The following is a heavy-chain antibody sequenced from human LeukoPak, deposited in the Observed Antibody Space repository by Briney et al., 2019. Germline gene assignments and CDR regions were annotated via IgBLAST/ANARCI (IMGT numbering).Heavy chain of an antibody. Sequence: GGSLRLSCAASGFAFSSQAMGWVCQAPGKGLEWVSVISDSGDTTYYADSVKGRFTISRDNSKNTLYLQMNSLRAEDTALYYCAKDARRSSGWYFFDHWGQGTLVTVSS. V-gene: IGHV3-23*01. D-gene: IGHD6-19*01. CDR3: AKDARRSSGWYFFDH. CDR1: GFAFSSQA. J-gene: IGHJ4*02. CDR2: ISDSGDTT.